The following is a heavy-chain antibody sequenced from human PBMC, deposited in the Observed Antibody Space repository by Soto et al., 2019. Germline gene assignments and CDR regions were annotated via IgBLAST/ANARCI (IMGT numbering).Heavy chain of an antibody. CDR2: ISGSGGST. CDR1: GFTFSSYA. J-gene: IGHJ4*02. D-gene: IGHD6-19*01. CDR3: AKVGGARSGWSLVLDY. Sequence: GGSLRLSCAASGFTFSSYAMSWVRQAPGKGLEWVSAISGSGGSTYYADSVKGRFTISRDNSKNTLYLQMNSLRAEDTAVYYCAKVGGARSGWSLVLDYWGQGTLVTVSS. V-gene: IGHV3-23*01.